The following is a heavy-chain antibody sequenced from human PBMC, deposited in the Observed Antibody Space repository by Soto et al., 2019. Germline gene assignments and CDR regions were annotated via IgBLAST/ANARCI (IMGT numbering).Heavy chain of an antibody. Sequence: QVPLVESGGGLVKPGGSLRLSCAASGIVFSDYMSWVRQAPGKGLEWLSYISGSGRTIYSADSVKGRFTISRDNATNSLYLQMNNVRTEDTAVYYCAGLPFPWGWFDPWGQGTLVTVSS. V-gene: IGHV3-11*01. CDR3: AGLPFPWGWFDP. CDR1: GIVFSDY. J-gene: IGHJ5*02. D-gene: IGHD3-16*01. CDR2: ISGSGRTI.